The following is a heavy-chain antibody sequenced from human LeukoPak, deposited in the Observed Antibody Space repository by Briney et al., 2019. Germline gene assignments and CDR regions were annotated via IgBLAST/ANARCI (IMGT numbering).Heavy chain of an antibody. V-gene: IGHV1-24*01. CDR2: FDPEDGET. CDR1: GYTLTELS. Sequence: ASVKVSCKVSGYTLTELSMHWVRQAPGKGLEWMGGFDPEDGETIYAQKFQGRVTMTEDTSTDTAYMKLSSLRSEDTAVYYCARAGIPGYCTNVTCSNWLDPWGQGTLVTVSS. CDR3: ARAGIPGYCTNVTCSNWLDP. J-gene: IGHJ5*02. D-gene: IGHD2-8*01.